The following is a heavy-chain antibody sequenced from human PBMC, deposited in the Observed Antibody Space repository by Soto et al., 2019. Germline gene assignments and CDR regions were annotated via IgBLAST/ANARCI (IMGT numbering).Heavy chain of an antibody. CDR3: ARWPRLLDS. V-gene: IGHV3-7*01. CDR2: ISSDGRET. D-gene: IGHD6-6*01. CDR1: GFTFSDFW. J-gene: IGHJ4*02. Sequence: HPGGSLRLSCAASGFTFSDFWMNWIRQAPEKWLEWVAYISSDGRETNHVASVKGRFTISRDNAKNSLYLQMNSLRAEDTAVYYCARWPRLLDSWGQGXLVTVYS.